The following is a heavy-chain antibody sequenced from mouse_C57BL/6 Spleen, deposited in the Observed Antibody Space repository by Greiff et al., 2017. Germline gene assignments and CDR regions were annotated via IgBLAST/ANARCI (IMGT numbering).Heavy chain of an antibody. D-gene: IGHD2-4*01. J-gene: IGHJ4*01. CDR2: ISSGGDYI. CDR1: GFTFSSYA. Sequence: DVHLVESGEGLVKPGGSLKLSCAASGFTFSSYAMSWVRQTPEKRLEWVAYISSGGDYIYYADNVKGRFTISRDNARNTLYLQMSSRKAEDTAVYYCTRGWDYDEAMDDWGQGPSVTVSS. V-gene: IGHV5-9-1*02. CDR3: TRGWDYDEAMDD.